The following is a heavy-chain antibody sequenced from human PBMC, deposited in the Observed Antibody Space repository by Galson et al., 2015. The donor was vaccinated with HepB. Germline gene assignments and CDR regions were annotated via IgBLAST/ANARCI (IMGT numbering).Heavy chain of an antibody. V-gene: IGHV3-30-3*01. Sequence: SLRLSCAASGFTFSSYAMHWVRQAPGKWLEWVAVISYDGSNKYYADSVKGRFTISRDNSKNTLYLQMNSLRAEDTAVYYCASGDLAVAGPRGNYYYGMDVWGQGTTVTVSS. CDR1: GFTFSSYA. D-gene: IGHD6-19*01. CDR2: ISYDGSNK. J-gene: IGHJ6*02. CDR3: ASGDLAVAGPRGNYYYGMDV.